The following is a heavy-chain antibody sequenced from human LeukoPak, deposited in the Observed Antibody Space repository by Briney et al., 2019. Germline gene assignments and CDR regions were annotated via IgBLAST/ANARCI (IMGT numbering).Heavy chain of an antibody. D-gene: IGHD6-19*01. CDR2: IYSGGST. J-gene: IGHJ6*02. V-gene: IGHV3-53*01. CDR3: ARDQIAVAGTIYYYYGMDV. CDR1: GFTVSSNY. Sequence: PGGSLRLSCAASGFTVSSNYMSWVRQAPGKGLEWVSVIYSGGSTYYADSVKGRFTISRDNSKNTLYLQMNSLRAEDTAVYYCARDQIAVAGTIYYYYGMDVWGQGTTVTVSS.